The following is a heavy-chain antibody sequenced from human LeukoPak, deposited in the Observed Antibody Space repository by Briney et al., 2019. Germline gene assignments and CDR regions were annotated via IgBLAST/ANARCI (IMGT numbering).Heavy chain of an antibody. Sequence: SETLSLTCTVSGGSISSYYWSWIRQPAGKGLEWIGRIYTSGSTNYNPSFKSRVTMSVDTSKNQFSLKLSSVTAADTAVYYCAREGYCSSTSCSFDYWGQGTLVTVSS. CDR1: GGSISSYY. CDR2: IYTSGST. V-gene: IGHV4-4*07. J-gene: IGHJ4*02. D-gene: IGHD2-2*01. CDR3: AREGYCSSTSCSFDY.